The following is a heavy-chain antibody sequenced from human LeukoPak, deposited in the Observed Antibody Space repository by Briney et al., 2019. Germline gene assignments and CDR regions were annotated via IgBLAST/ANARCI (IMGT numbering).Heavy chain of an antibody. Sequence: SVKVSCKASGGTFSSYAISWVRQAPGQGLEWMGGIIPIFGTANYAQKLQGRVTMTTDTSTSTAYMELRSLRSDDTAVYYCARAPPMDVWGKGTTVTVSS. CDR1: GGTFSSYA. V-gene: IGHV1-69*05. J-gene: IGHJ6*03. CDR2: IIPIFGTA. CDR3: ARAPPMDV.